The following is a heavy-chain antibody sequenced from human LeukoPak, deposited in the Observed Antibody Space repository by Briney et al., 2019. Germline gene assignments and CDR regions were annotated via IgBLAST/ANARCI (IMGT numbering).Heavy chain of an antibody. CDR3: AKDGGLWVSAHWGDS. Sequence: GGSLRLSCAASGFTFSSYWMSWVRQAPGKGLEWVANIKQDGSEKYYVDSVKGRFTISRDNSKNTLFLQMNSLRAEDTAVYYCAKDGGLWVSAHWGDSWGRGTLVTVSS. CDR2: IKQDGSEK. V-gene: IGHV3-7*03. CDR1: GFTFSSYW. D-gene: IGHD7-27*01. J-gene: IGHJ4*02.